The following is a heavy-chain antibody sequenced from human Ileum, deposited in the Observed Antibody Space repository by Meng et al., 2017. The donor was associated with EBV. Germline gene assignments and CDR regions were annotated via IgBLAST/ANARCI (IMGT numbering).Heavy chain of an antibody. Sequence: EVQVVGSGGGLVQPGGSLRLSCATSGFIFSNYWMHWVRQAPGKGLVWVSRIHADGSVTNYADSVKGRFTISRDNAKNMVYLQMSSLRAEDTAVYHCFLVSTVTQPDFWGPGTLVTVSS. D-gene: IGHD5/OR15-5a*01. CDR3: FLVSTVTQPDF. CDR1: GFIFSNYW. CDR2: IHADGSVT. J-gene: IGHJ4*02. V-gene: IGHV3-74*01.